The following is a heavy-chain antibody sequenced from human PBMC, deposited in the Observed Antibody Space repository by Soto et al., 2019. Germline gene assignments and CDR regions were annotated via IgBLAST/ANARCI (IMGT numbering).Heavy chain of an antibody. CDR2: INPSGGST. Sequence: QVQLVQSGAAVQKPGASVNASCKESGYTFPNYYMQWVRQAPGQGLAWMGIINPSGGSTSYAQKSQDRVTMTRATPTSTVYRELSSLRSDDTAVYYCSRDLYYYDSRGSNYYYYYGMDVWGQGTTVTVSS. V-gene: IGHV1-46*01. CDR3: SRDLYYYDSRGSNYYYYYGMDV. CDR1: GYTFPNYY. J-gene: IGHJ6*02. D-gene: IGHD3-22*01.